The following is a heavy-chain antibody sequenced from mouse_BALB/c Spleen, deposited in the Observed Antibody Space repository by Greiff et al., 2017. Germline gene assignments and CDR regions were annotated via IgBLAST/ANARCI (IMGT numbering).Heavy chain of an antibody. Sequence: VQLQQSGAELVKPGASVKLSCTASGFNIKDTYMHWVKQRPEQGLEWIGRIDPANGNTKYDPKFQGKATITADTSSNTAYLQLSSLTSEDTAVYYCARPLYYGNYGWFAYWGQGTLVTVSA. V-gene: IGHV14-3*02. CDR2: IDPANGNT. CDR1: GFNIKDTY. CDR3: ARPLYYGNYGWFAY. J-gene: IGHJ3*01. D-gene: IGHD2-1*01.